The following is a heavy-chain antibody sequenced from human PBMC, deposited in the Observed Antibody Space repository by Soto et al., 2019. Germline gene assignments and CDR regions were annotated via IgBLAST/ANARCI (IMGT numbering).Heavy chain of an antibody. V-gene: IGHV1-69*02. CDR1: GGTFSSYT. CDR3: ARQPQPNEYYYYGMDV. D-gene: IGHD6-13*01. CDR2: IIPILGIA. Sequence: QVQLVQSGAEVKKPGSSVKVSCKASGGTFSSYTISWVRQAPGQGLEWMGRIIPILGIANYAQKFQGRVTITADKSTSTAYMELSSLRSEDTAVYYCARQPQPNEYYYYGMDVWGQGTTVTVSS. J-gene: IGHJ6*02.